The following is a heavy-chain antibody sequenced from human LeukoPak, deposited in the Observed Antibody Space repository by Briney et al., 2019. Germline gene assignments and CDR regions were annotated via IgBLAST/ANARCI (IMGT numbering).Heavy chain of an antibody. D-gene: IGHD3-9*01. V-gene: IGHV1-69*13. J-gene: IGHJ4*02. CDR1: GGTFSSYA. CDR3: AESNYDILTGYLTSADY. CDR2: IIPIFGAA. Sequence: GASVKVSCMASGGTFSSYAISWVRQAPGQGLEWMGGIIPIFGAANYAQKFQGRVTITADESTSTAYMELSSLRSEDTAVYYCAESNYDILTGYLTSADYWGQGTLVTVSS.